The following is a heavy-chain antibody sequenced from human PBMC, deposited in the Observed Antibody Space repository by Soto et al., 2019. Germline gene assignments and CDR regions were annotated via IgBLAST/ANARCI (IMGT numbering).Heavy chain of an antibody. D-gene: IGHD4-17*01. CDR1: GFSLSTSGVG. J-gene: IGHJ4*02. Sequence: QITLKESGPTLVNPTQTLTLTCTFSGFSLSTSGVGVGWIRQPPGKALEWLALIYWNDDKRYSPSLKSRLTITKDTSKNQVVLTMTNMDPVDTATYYCAHTPKTTVTPSVKTYYFDYWGQGTLVTVSS. CDR2: IYWNDDK. V-gene: IGHV2-5*01. CDR3: AHTPKTTVTPSVKTYYFDY.